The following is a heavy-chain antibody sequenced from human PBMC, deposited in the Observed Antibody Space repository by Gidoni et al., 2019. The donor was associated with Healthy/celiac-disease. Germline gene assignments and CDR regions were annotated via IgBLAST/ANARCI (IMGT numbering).Heavy chain of an antibody. CDR2: INHSGST. Sequence: QVQLQQRGAGLLKPSETLSLTCAVYGGSFSGYYWSWIRQPPGKGLEWIGEINHSGSTNYNPSLKSRVTISVDTSKNQFSLKLSSVTAADTAVYYCARGRHIVVVTARRAEYFQHWGQGTLVTVSS. J-gene: IGHJ1*01. CDR1: GGSFSGYY. V-gene: IGHV4-34*01. D-gene: IGHD2-21*02. CDR3: ARGRHIVVVTARRAEYFQH.